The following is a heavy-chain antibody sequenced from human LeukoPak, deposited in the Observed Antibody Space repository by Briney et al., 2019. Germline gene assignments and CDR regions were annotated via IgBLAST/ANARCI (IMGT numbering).Heavy chain of an antibody. CDR2: INHSGST. CDR3: ARTMSSSHTVYGMDV. J-gene: IGHJ6*02. Sequence: GSLRLSYTASGFTFNEYAMSWFRQPPGKGLEWIGEINHSGSTNYNPSLKSRVTISVDMSKNQFSLKLSSVTAVDTAVYYCARTMSSSHTVYGMDVWGQGTTVTVSS. V-gene: IGHV4-34*01. D-gene: IGHD2-2*02. CDR1: GFTFNEYA.